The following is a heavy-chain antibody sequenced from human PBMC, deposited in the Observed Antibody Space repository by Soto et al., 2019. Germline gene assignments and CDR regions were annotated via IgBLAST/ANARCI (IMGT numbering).Heavy chain of an antibody. CDR1: GFTFNNYV. Sequence: GGSLRLSCAASGFTFNNYVMSWVRQAPGKGPERVSGISASGDKVFYADSVKGRFSTSRDNPKNTLFLQMDSLIAEDTAVYYCAKADASLPPYFDAWGRGTLVTVSS. J-gene: IGHJ4*02. V-gene: IGHV3-23*01. CDR3: AKADASLPPYFDA. CDR2: ISASGDKV. D-gene: IGHD2-15*01.